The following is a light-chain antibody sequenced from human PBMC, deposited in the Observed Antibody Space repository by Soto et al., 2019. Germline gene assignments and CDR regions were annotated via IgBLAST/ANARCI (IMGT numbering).Light chain of an antibody. V-gene: IGKV3D-20*02. CDR3: QQHSNLPYT. CDR1: QNINTK. Sequence: EIVLTQSPGTLSLSPGERATLSCRASQNINTKLAWHQQKPGQAPRLLFYFTSTRFTGTPDRFSGSGSGTAFTLSISRLAPEDFAVYYCQQHSNLPYTFGQGTKLEI. J-gene: IGKJ2*01. CDR2: FTS.